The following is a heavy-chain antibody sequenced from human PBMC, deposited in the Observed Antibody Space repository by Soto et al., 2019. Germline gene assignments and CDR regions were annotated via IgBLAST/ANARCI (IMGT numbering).Heavy chain of an antibody. J-gene: IGHJ4*02. CDR1: GFTVSSNY. Sequence: GGSLRLSCAASGFTVSSNYMSWGLQAPGKGLEWVSVIYSGGSTYYADSVKGRFTISRDNSKNTLYLQMNSLRAEDTAVYYCSRRGSWYSFFDFGVQGARVIVCS. D-gene: IGHD6-13*01. V-gene: IGHV3-66*01. CDR3: SRRGSWYSFFDF. CDR2: IYSGGST.